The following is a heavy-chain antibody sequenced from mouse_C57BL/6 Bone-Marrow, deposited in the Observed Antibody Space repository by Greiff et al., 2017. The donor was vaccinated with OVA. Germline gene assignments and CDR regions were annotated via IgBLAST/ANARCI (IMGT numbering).Heavy chain of an antibody. CDR2: ISDGGSYT. CDR1: GFTFSSYA. V-gene: IGHV5-4*01. CDR3: ARPYGPWFAY. D-gene: IGHD1-1*02. J-gene: IGHJ3*01. Sequence: EVQLMESGGGLVKPGGSLKLSCAASGFTFSSYAMSWVRQTPEKRLEWVATISDGGSYTYYPDNVKGRFTIYRDNAKNNLYLQMSHLKSEDTAMDYCARPYGPWFAYWGQGTLVTVSA.